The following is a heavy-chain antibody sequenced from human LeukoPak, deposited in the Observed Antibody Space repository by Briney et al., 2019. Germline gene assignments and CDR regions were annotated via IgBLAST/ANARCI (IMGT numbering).Heavy chain of an antibody. J-gene: IGHJ4*02. V-gene: IGHV1-2*02. CDR2: INPNSGGT. CDR1: GYTFTGYY. Sequence: GASVKVSCKASGYTFTGYYMHWVRQAPGQGLEWMGWINPNSGGTNYAQKFQGRVTMTRDTSISTAYMELSRLRSDDTAVYYCARSPREYSSSWYLPFDYWGQGTLDTVSS. CDR3: ARSPREYSSSWYLPFDY. D-gene: IGHD6-13*01.